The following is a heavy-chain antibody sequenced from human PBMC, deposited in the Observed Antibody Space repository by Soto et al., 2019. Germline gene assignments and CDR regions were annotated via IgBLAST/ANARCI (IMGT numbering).Heavy chain of an antibody. J-gene: IGHJ6*03. D-gene: IGHD5-12*01. V-gene: IGHV3-30*18. CDR3: AKDSGYGYPPTSGLDYMDV. CDR2: ISYDGSNK. CDR1: GFTFSSYG. Sequence: QVQLVESGGGVVQPGRSLRLSCAASGFTFSSYGMHWVRQAPGKGLEWVAVISYDGSNKYYADSVKGRFTISRDNSKNTLYLQMTSLRAEDTAVYYCAKDSGYGYPPTSGLDYMDVWGKGTTVTVSS.